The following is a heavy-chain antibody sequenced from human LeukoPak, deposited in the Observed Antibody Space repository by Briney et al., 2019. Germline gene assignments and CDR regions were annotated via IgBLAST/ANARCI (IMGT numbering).Heavy chain of an antibody. J-gene: IGHJ4*02. CDR1: GFTFDDYG. D-gene: IGHD4-23*01. Sequence: PGGSLRLSCAASGFTFDDYGMSWVRQAPGKGLEWVSGINWNGGSTGYADSVKGRFTISRDNAKNSLYLQMNSLRAEDTALYHCARDLSGLEYGGPFDYWGQGTLVTVSS. V-gene: IGHV3-20*01. CDR3: ARDLSGLEYGGPFDY. CDR2: INWNGGST.